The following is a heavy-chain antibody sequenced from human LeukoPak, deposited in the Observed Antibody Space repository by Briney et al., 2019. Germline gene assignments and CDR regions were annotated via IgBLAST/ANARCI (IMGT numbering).Heavy chain of an antibody. V-gene: IGHV4-34*01. CDR3: ARGVPGATRMDV. J-gene: IGHJ6*02. CDR2: INHSGST. CDR1: GGSFSGYY. D-gene: IGHD1-26*01. Sequence: SETLSLTCAVYGGSFSGYYWSWIRQPPGKGLEWIGEINHSGSTNYNPSLKSRVTISVDTSKNQFSLKLSSVTAADTAVYYCARGVPGATRMDVWGQGTTVTVSS.